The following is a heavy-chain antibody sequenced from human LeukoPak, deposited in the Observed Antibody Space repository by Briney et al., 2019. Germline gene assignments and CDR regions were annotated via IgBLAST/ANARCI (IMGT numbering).Heavy chain of an antibody. J-gene: IGHJ4*02. Sequence: GSSVKVSCKASGGTFSSYAISWVRQAPGQGLEWMGGIIPIFGTANYAQKFQGRVTITTDESTSTAYMGLSSLRSEDTAVYYCARDRSGSLDYWGQGTLVTVSS. CDR1: GGTFSSYA. D-gene: IGHD1-26*01. CDR2: IIPIFGTA. CDR3: ARDRSGSLDY. V-gene: IGHV1-69*05.